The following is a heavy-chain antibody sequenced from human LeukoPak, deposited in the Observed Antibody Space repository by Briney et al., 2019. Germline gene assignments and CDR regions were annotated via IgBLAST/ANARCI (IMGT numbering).Heavy chain of an antibody. Sequence: GGSLRLSCAASGFTFSSYAMSWVRQAPGQGLVWVSRIKGDGISTNYADSVKGRFAISRDIAKNTLYLQMNSLRAEDTGVYYCAKDHYWSIDYWGRGTLVTVSS. J-gene: IGHJ4*02. CDR2: IKGDGIST. CDR1: GFTFSSYA. CDR3: AKDHYWSIDY. D-gene: IGHD3-3*01. V-gene: IGHV3-74*01.